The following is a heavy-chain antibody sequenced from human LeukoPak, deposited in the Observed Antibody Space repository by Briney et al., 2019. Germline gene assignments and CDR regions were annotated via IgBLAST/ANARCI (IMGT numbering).Heavy chain of an antibody. D-gene: IGHD3-10*01. CDR2: ISSSGSTI. CDR1: GFTFSDYY. Sequence: GGSLRLSCAASGFTFSDYYMSWIRQAPGKGLEWVSYISSSGSTIYYADSVKGRFTISRDNAKNSLYLQMNSLRAEDTAVYYCARKGGDRYYYGSGSYYNVGWFDPWGQGTLVTVSS. V-gene: IGHV3-11*01. J-gene: IGHJ5*02. CDR3: ARKGGDRYYYGSGSYYNVGWFDP.